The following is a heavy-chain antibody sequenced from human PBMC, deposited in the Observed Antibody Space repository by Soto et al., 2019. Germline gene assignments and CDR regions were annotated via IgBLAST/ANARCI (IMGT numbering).Heavy chain of an antibody. CDR1: GYTFTSYY. CDR3: ARDLTVYNWNPYYYYYGMDV. D-gene: IGHD1-20*01. Sequence: ASVKVSCKASGYTFTSYYMHWVRQAPGQGLEWMGIINPSGGSTSYAQKFQGRVTMTRDTSTSTVYMELSSLRSEDTAVYYCARDLTVYNWNPYYYYYGMDVWGQGTTVTVS. CDR2: INPSGGST. V-gene: IGHV1-46*01. J-gene: IGHJ6*02.